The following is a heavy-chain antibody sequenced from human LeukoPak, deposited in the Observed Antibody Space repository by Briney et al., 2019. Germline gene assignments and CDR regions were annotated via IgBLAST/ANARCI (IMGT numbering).Heavy chain of an antibody. J-gene: IGHJ1*01. Sequence: SENLSLTCTVSGGSISSYYWSWIRQPPGKGLEWIGYIYYSGGTNYNPSLKSRVTISVDTSKNQFSLKLSSVTAADTAVYYCARDYYDSSGYYFQDWGQGTLVTVSS. CDR1: GGSISSYY. V-gene: IGHV4-59*01. CDR2: IYYSGGT. CDR3: ARDYYDSSGYYFQD. D-gene: IGHD3-22*01.